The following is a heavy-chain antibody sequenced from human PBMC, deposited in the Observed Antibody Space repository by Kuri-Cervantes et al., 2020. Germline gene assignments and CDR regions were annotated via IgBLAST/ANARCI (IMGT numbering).Heavy chain of an antibody. CDR2: TYHTGST. D-gene: IGHD6-13*01. J-gene: IGHJ6*03. CDR3: AAIAAAGIYYYYYYMDV. V-gene: IGHV4-38-2*01. Sequence: SETLSLTCGVSGYPISNGYYWGWIRQPPGKGLEWIAITYHTGSTYYNPSLKSRVTISVDTSKNQFSLKLSSVTAADTAVYYCAAIAAAGIYYYYYYMDVWGKGTTVTVSS. CDR1: GYPISNGYY.